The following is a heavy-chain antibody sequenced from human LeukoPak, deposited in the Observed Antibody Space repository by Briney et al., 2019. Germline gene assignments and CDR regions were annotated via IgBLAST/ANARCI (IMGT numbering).Heavy chain of an antibody. V-gene: IGHV4-4*07. CDR3: ARGAPGSSCSGGSCPYFGY. J-gene: IGHJ4*02. CDR1: GGSISSYY. CDR2: IYSSGDT. D-gene: IGHD2-15*01. Sequence: SETLSLTCTVSGGSISSYYWSWIRQSAGKGLEWIGRIYSSGDTNYNPSLKSRVTMSVDTSKKQFSLKLSSVTAADTAVYYCARGAPGSSCSGGSCPYFGYWGQGTLVSVSS.